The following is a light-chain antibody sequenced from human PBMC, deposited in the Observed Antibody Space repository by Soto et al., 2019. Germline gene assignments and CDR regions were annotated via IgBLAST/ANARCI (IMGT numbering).Light chain of an antibody. Sequence: EIVLTQSPATLSLSPGERATLSCRASQSVNSYLAWYQQKPGQAPRLLIYDASNRATGIPARISGSGSGTDFTLTISSLEPEDFAVYYCQQGSNWPLTFGGGTKVEIK. CDR1: QSVNSY. V-gene: IGKV3-11*01. J-gene: IGKJ4*01. CDR2: DAS. CDR3: QQGSNWPLT.